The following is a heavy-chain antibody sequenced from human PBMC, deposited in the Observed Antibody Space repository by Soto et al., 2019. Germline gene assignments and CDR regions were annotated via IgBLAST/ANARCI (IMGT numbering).Heavy chain of an antibody. J-gene: IGHJ6*02. CDR1: GLTFTNAW. CDR2: IKSKTDGGTI. V-gene: IGHV3-15*01. CDR3: VNSGYYHGVDV. Sequence: EVQLVKSGGGLGKPGGSLRLSCEASGLTFTNAWMTWVRQAPGKGLEWVGRIKSKTDGGTIDNAAPVKGRFSISRDDSKNTLYLQMNSLKTEDTAVYYCVNSGYYHGVDVWGQGTTVIVSS. D-gene: IGHD1-20*01.